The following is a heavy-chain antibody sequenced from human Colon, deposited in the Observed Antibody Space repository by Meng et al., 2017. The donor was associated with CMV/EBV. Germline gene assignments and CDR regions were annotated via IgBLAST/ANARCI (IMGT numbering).Heavy chain of an antibody. CDR3: ARQYCSATSCYQDTFDI. V-gene: IGHV5-51*01. Sequence: GASLQISCKGSGYTFTNYWIGWVRQMPGKALEYMGIIYPGDSDIRYRPSFQGQVTMSVDKSINTAYLQWSSLKASDTAMYYCARQYCSATSCYQDTFDIWGQGTMVTVSS. D-gene: IGHD2-2*01. J-gene: IGHJ3*02. CDR1: GYTFTNYW. CDR2: IYPGDSDI.